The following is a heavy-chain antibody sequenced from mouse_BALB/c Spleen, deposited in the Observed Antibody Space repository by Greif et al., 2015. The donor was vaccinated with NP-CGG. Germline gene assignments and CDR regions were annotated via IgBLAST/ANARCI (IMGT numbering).Heavy chain of an antibody. Sequence: VQLQQSGAELVKPGASVKLSCKASGYTFTSYWMHWVKQRPGQGLEWIGEINPSNGRTNYNEKFKSKATLTVDKSSSTAYMQLSSLTSEDSAVYYCAIYDGYYYYAMDYWGQGTSVTVSS. D-gene: IGHD2-3*01. CDR2: INPSNGRT. V-gene: IGHV1S81*02. CDR1: GYTFTSYW. J-gene: IGHJ4*01. CDR3: AIYDGYYYYAMDY.